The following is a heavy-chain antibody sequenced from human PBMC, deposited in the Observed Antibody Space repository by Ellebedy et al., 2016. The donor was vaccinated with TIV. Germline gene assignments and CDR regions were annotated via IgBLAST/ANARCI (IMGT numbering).Heavy chain of an antibody. CDR1: GGTFSGYY. D-gene: IGHD5-12*01. CDR2: INHSGSA. V-gene: IGHV4-34*01. CDR3: ARGQGRRKATDY. Sequence: SETLSLTXAVYGGTFSGYYWTWIRQPPGEGLEWIGEINHSGSANYNASLKSRVTISVDTSKNQFSLKLNSMTAADTAVYYCARGQGRRKATDYWGQGTLVTVSS. J-gene: IGHJ4*02.